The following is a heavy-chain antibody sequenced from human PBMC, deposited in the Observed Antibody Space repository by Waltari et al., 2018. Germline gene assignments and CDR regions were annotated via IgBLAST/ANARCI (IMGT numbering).Heavy chain of an antibody. J-gene: IGHJ5*01. CDR3: TRAFVGASLFDF. D-gene: IGHD1-26*01. V-gene: IGHV3-73*01. CDR1: GFTFSGSV. Sequence: EVQLVESVGGLDRPGVSLTLSCAASGFTFSGSVIHWVRQAPGKGLEWVGRIRTKANSYATAYGASLKVKFTISRDDSKNTADLQMNSLKTEDTAVYYCTRAFVGASLFDFWGQGTLVTVSS. CDR2: IRTKANSYAT.